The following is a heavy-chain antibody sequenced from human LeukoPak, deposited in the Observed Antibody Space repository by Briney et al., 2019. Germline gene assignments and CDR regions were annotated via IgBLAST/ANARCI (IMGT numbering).Heavy chain of an antibody. CDR2: IYYSGST. D-gene: IGHD5-12*01. V-gene: IGHV4-31*03. CDR3: ARGLSPLDIVATSYFDY. CDR1: GGYISSGGYY. Sequence: PSQTLSLTCTVSGGYISSGGYYWSWIRQHPGKGLEWIGYIYYSGSTYYNPSLKSRVTISVDTSKNQFSLKLSSVTAADTAVYYCARGLSPLDIVATSYFDYWGQGTLVTVSS. J-gene: IGHJ4*02.